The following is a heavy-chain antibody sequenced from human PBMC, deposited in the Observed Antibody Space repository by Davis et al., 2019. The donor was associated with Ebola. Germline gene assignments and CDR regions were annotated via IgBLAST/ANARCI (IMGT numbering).Heavy chain of an antibody. Sequence: GESLKISCAASGFTFSSYGMHWVRQAPGKGLEWAAVIWYDGSNKYYADSVKGRFTISRDNSKNTLYLQMNSLRAEDTAVYYCARVENPSNGYCSSTSCLGARYSYYYYGMDVWGQGTTVTVSS. D-gene: IGHD2-2*01. J-gene: IGHJ6*02. CDR1: GFTFSSYG. CDR2: IWYDGSNK. V-gene: IGHV3-33*01. CDR3: ARVENPSNGYCSSTSCLGARYSYYYYGMDV.